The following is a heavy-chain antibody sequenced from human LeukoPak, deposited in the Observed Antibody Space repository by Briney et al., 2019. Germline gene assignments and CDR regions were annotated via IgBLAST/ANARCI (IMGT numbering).Heavy chain of an antibody. V-gene: IGHV4-34*01. CDR1: GGSFSGYY. J-gene: IGHJ3*02. CDR2: INHSGST. D-gene: IGHD3-9*01. Sequence: PSETLSLTCAVYGGSFSGYYWSWIHQPPGKGLEWIGEINHSGSTNYNPSLKSRVTISVDTSKNQFSLKLSSVTAADTAVYYCARDRLTHAFDIWGQGTMVTVSS. CDR3: ARDRLTHAFDI.